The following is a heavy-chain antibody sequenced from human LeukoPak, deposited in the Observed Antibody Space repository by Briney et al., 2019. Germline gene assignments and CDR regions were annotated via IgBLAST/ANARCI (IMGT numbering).Heavy chain of an antibody. Sequence: ASVKVSCKASGGTFSSYAISWVRQAPGQGLEWMGGIIPIFGTANYAQKFQGRVTITADKSTSTAYMELSSLRSEDTAVYYCAREVITMVRGVMDYFDYWGQGTLVTVSS. CDR3: AREVITMVRGVMDYFDY. CDR1: GGTFSSYA. J-gene: IGHJ4*02. D-gene: IGHD3-10*01. V-gene: IGHV1-69*06. CDR2: IIPIFGTA.